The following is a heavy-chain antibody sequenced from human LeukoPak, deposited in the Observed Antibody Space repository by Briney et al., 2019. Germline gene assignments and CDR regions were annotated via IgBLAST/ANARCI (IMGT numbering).Heavy chain of an antibody. Sequence: QPGGSLRLSCAASGFTFNSYWMNWVRQAPGKGLEWVANIKQDGNEKYYADSVKGRFTISRDNSKNTLYLQMNSLRAEDTAVYYCAKGSINWNDPLFDYWGQGTLVTVSS. CDR1: GFTFNSYW. D-gene: IGHD1-20*01. CDR2: IKQDGNEK. J-gene: IGHJ4*02. CDR3: AKGSINWNDPLFDY. V-gene: IGHV3-7*01.